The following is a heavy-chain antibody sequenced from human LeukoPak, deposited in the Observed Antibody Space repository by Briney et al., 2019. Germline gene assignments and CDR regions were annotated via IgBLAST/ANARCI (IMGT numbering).Heavy chain of an antibody. CDR1: GYTFTSYG. D-gene: IGHD4-17*01. CDR3: ARDRPADYGDIFHFGY. Sequence: ASVKVSCKASGYTFTSYGISWVRQAPGQGLEWMGWISAYNGNTNYAQKLQGRVTMTTDTSTSTAYMELRSLRSDDTAVYYCARDRPADYGDIFHFGYWGQGTLVTVSS. J-gene: IGHJ4*02. CDR2: ISAYNGNT. V-gene: IGHV1-18*01.